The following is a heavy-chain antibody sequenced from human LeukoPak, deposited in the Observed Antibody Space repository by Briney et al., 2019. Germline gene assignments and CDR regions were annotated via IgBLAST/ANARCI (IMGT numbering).Heavy chain of an antibody. CDR1: GFTFSIYA. CDR3: ATPGGTMIVGDLNFDY. V-gene: IGHV3-23*01. J-gene: IGHJ4*02. CDR2: ISGSGGST. D-gene: IGHD3-22*01. Sequence: GGSLRLSCATSGFTFSIYAMSWVRQAPGKGLEWVSGISGSGGSTYYADSVKGRFTISRDNSKNTLYLQMNSLRAEDTAVYYCATPGGTMIVGDLNFDYWGQGTLVTVSS.